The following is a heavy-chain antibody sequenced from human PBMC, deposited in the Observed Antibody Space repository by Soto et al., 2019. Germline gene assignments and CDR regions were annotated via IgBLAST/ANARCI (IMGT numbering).Heavy chain of an antibody. CDR2: ISAYNGNT. V-gene: IGHV1-18*01. CDR1: GYTFTSYG. J-gene: IGHJ4*02. CDR3: ARGRAIFGVVMSGFDY. D-gene: IGHD3-3*01. Sequence: ASVKVSCKASGYTFTSYGISWVRQAPGQGLEWMGWISAYNGNTNYAQKLQGRVTMTTDTSTSTAYMELRSLRSDDTAVYYCARGRAIFGVVMSGFDYWGQGSLVTVSS.